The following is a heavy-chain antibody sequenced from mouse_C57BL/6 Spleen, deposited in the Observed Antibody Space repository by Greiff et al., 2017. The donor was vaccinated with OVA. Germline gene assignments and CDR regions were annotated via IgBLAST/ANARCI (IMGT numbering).Heavy chain of an antibody. CDR2: IYPGDGDT. Sequence: QVQLKQSGPELVKPGASVKISCKASGYAFSSSWMNWVKQRPGKGLEWIGRIYPGDGDTNYNGKFKGKATLTADKSSSTAYMQLSSLTSEDSAVYCGARSGYDYDYAMDYWGQGTAVTVSS. V-gene: IGHV1-82*01. D-gene: IGHD2-4*01. J-gene: IGHJ4*01. CDR1: GYAFSSSW. CDR3: ARSGYDYDYAMDY.